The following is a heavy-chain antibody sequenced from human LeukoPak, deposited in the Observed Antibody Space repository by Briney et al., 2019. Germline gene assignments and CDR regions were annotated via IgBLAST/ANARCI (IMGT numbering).Heavy chain of an antibody. D-gene: IGHD6-19*01. CDR1: GFIFTSYA. Sequence: GGSLRLSCAASGFIFTSYAMSWVRQAPGKGLEWVSAINGSGGTTYYVDSVKGRFTISRDNSKSTLYLQMNSLRAEDTAVYYCAKDRVSSGWPYFFDFWGRGTLVSVSS. CDR3: AKDRVSSGWPYFFDF. V-gene: IGHV3-23*01. J-gene: IGHJ4*02. CDR2: INGSGGTT.